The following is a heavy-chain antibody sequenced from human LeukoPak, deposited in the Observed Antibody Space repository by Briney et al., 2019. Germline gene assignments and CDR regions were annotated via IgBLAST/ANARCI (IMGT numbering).Heavy chain of an antibody. CDR3: ASVPVYALYSTFDY. CDR1: GYTFTSYG. Sequence: GASVKVSCKASGYTFTSYGISWVRQAPGQGLEWMGWISAYNGNTNYAQKLQGRVTMTTDTSTSTAYMELRSLRSDDTAVYYCASVPVYALYSTFDYWGQGTLVTVSS. CDR2: ISAYNGNT. J-gene: IGHJ4*02. D-gene: IGHD2-8*01. V-gene: IGHV1-18*01.